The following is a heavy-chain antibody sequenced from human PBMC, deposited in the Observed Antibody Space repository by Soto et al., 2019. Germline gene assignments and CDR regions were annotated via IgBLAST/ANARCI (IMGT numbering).Heavy chain of an antibody. CDR1: GGTFGSDA. V-gene: IGHV1-69*06. D-gene: IGHD3-22*01. Sequence: ASVKVSCKASGGTFGSDAITWVRQAPGQGLEWVGRIIPIFGTTNYAQNLQGRVTISADKSTLTSYMELHSLTSDDTALYYCARDRTDSGYYTNWLDPWGQGTLVTVSS. CDR3: ARDRTDSGYYTNWLDP. J-gene: IGHJ5*02. CDR2: IIPIFGTT.